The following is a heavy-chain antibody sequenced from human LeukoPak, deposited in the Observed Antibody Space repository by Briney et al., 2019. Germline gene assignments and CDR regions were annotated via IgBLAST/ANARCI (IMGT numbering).Heavy chain of an antibody. CDR3: ARGDYYGSPKTVAA. CDR2: INPDNGGT. Sequence: ASVKVSCKASGYTFADYYMNWVRQAPGQGLEWMGWINPDNGGTNYAQKFQGRVIMTRDTSITTVYMELSGLRSDDTAIYYCARGDYYGSPKTVAAWGQGTLVTVSS. CDR1: GYTFADYY. J-gene: IGHJ5*02. V-gene: IGHV1-2*02. D-gene: IGHD3-10*01.